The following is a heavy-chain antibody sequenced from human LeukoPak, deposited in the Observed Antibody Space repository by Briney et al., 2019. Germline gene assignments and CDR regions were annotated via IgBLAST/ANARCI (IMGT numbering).Heavy chain of an antibody. CDR3: VSKRFSSGWAYYFDY. CDR2: LHSSGNT. D-gene: IGHD6-19*01. J-gene: IGHJ4*02. Sequence: SETLSLTCTVSGGSIGSSNYYWGWVRQPPGKGLEWIGFLHSSGNTYYSPSLNSRVTMSVDMSNNQFSLILTSVTVADTAVYYCVSKRFSSGWAYYFDYWGQGTLVTVSS. V-gene: IGHV4-39*01. CDR1: GGSIGSSNYY.